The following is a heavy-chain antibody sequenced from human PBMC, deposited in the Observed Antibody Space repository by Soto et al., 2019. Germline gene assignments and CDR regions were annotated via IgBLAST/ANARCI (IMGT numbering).Heavy chain of an antibody. CDR3: ARHSSGWYY. CDR1: GGSISSSSYY. J-gene: IGHJ4*02. D-gene: IGHD6-19*01. CDR2: IYYSGST. Sequence: SETLSLTCTVSGGSISSSSYYWGWIRQPPGKGLEWIGSIYYSGSTYYNPSLKSRVTISVDTSKNQFSLKLSSVTAADTAVYYCARHSSGWYYWGQGTLVTVSS. V-gene: IGHV4-39*01.